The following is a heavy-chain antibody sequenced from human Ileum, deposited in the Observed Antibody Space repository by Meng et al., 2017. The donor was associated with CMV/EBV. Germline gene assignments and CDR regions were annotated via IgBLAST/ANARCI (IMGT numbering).Heavy chain of an antibody. V-gene: IGHV3-48*04. Sequence: RGSLRLSCAASGFTFSSYSMNWVRQAPGKGLEWVSYISSSSSTIYYADSVKGRFTISRDNAKNSLYLQMNSLRAEDTAVYYCARGEKGLLWFGEFPYYFDYWGQGTLVTVSS. CDR3: ARGEKGLLWFGEFPYYFDY. J-gene: IGHJ4*02. CDR1: GFTFSSYS. CDR2: ISSSSSTI. D-gene: IGHD3-10*01.